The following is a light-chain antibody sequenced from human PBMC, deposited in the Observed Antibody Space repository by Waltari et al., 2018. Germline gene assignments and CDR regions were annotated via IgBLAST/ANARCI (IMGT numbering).Light chain of an antibody. V-gene: IGLV1-47*01. CDR3: AAWDDSLSAVV. CDR1: RSNIGINY. J-gene: IGLJ2*01. CDR2: TNK. Sequence: QSVLTQPPSASGTPGQRVTISCSGSRSNIGINYVYWYQQLPGPAPKLLIYTNKQRPSAVPARFSGSTSGTSASLAISGLRSEDEADYYCAAWDDSLSAVVFGGGTKLTVL.